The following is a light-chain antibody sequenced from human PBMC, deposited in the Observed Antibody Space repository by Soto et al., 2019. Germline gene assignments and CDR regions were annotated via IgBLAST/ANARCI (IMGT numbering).Light chain of an antibody. CDR2: SAS. CDR1: PRFGSY. CDR3: QQSHNTPLT. V-gene: IGKV1-39*01. Sequence: DIQMTQSPSSLSASVGDRVTITCRASPRFGSYLNWYQQKPGKAPTLLIYSASELQSGVSSRFSGGGSGTDFTLTIRNLQPADFAVYYCQQSHNTPLTFCQGTKVEI. J-gene: IGKJ1*01.